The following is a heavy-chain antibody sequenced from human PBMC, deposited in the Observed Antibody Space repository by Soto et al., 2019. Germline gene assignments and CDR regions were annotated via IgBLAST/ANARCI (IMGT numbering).Heavy chain of an antibody. Sequence: ASETLSLTCTVSGGSISSYYWSWIRQPPGKGLEWIGYIYYSGSTNYNPSLKSRVTISVDTSKNQFSLKLSSVTAADTAVYYCARLVMHCSGGSCHSNYFDYWGQGTLVTVSS. CDR1: GGSISSYY. J-gene: IGHJ4*02. CDR2: IYYSGST. D-gene: IGHD2-15*01. CDR3: ARLVMHCSGGSCHSNYFDY. V-gene: IGHV4-59*08.